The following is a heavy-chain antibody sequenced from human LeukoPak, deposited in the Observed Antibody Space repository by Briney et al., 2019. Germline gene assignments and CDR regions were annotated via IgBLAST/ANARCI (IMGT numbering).Heavy chain of an antibody. CDR1: GYTFTSYG. V-gene: IGHV1-18*01. D-gene: IGHD3-22*01. Sequence: ASVKVSCKASGYTFTSYGISWVRQAPGQGLEWMGWISAYNRNTNYAQKLQGRVTMTTDTSTSTAYMELRSLRSDDTAVYYCARDDSDSSGYYYVYYYYGMDVWGQGTTVTVSS. CDR2: ISAYNRNT. CDR3: ARDDSDSSGYYYVYYYYGMDV. J-gene: IGHJ6*02.